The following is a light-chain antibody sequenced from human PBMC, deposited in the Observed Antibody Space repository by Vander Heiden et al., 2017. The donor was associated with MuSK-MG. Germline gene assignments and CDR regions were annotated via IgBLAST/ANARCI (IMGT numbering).Light chain of an antibody. J-gene: IGKJ2*01. V-gene: IGKV1-39*01. CDR3: QQSYSTPLYT. CDR2: AAS. CDR1: HSISSY. Sequence: DVQMTQSPSSLSASVRDRVTVTCRARHSISSYLNWYQQKPGKAPKLLIYAASSLQSGGPSRFSGSGSGTDFTLTISSLQPEDFATYYCQQSYSTPLYTFGQGTKLEIK.